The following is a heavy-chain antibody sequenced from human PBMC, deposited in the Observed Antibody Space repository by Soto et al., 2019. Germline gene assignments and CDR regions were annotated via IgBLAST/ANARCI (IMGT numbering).Heavy chain of an antibody. Sequence: KPAETLSLTCAVYGGSFSGYYWSWIRQPPGKGLEWIGEINHSGSTNYTPSLKSRVTISVDTSKNQFSLKLSSVTAADTAVYYCARDAASNYYDSSGYYRPDAFDIWGQGTMVTVSS. D-gene: IGHD3-22*01. CDR1: GGSFSGYY. J-gene: IGHJ3*02. CDR3: ARDAASNYYDSSGYYRPDAFDI. V-gene: IGHV4-34*01. CDR2: INHSGST.